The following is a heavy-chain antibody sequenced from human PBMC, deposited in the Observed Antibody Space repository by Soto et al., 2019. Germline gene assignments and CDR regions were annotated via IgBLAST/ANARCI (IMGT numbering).Heavy chain of an antibody. Sequence: QVQLVESGGGVVQPGRSLRLSCAASGFTFSSYGMHWVRQAPGTGLEWVAVIWYDGSNKYYADSVKGRFTISRDNSKNTLYLQMNSLRAEETAVYYCAREGLSLGLLWGQGTLVTVSS. CDR3: AREGLSLGLL. CDR1: GFTFSSYG. J-gene: IGHJ4*02. CDR2: IWYDGSNK. D-gene: IGHD1-26*01. V-gene: IGHV3-33*01.